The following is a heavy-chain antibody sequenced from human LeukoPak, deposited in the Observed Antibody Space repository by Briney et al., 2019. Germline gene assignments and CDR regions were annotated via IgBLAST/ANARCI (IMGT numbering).Heavy chain of an antibody. CDR3: ARGRSIAAAGTRAFDI. Sequence: SQTLSLTCTVSGGCISSGSYYWSWIRQPAGKGLEWIGRIYTSGSTNYNPSLKSRVTISVDTSKNQFSLKLSSVTAADTAVYYCARGRSIAAAGTRAFDIWGQGTMVTVSS. CDR2: IYTSGST. CDR1: GGCISSGSYY. V-gene: IGHV4-61*02. D-gene: IGHD6-13*01. J-gene: IGHJ3*02.